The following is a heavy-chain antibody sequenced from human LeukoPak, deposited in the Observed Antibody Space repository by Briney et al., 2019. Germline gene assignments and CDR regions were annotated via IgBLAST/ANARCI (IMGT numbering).Heavy chain of an antibody. CDR2: IIPIFGTA. J-gene: IGHJ4*02. V-gene: IGHV1-69*13. CDR3: ARGGNTDDFDY. Sequence: SVKVSCKASGSTFTNYDINWVRQAPGQGLEWMGGIIPIFGTANYAQKFQGRVTITADESTSTAYMELSSLRSEDTAVYYCARGGNTDDFDYWGQGTLVTVSS. D-gene: IGHD3-16*01. CDR1: GSTFTNYD.